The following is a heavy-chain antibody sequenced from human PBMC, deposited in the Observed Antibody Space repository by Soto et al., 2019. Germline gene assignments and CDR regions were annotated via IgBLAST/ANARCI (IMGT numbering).Heavy chain of an antibody. CDR2: IYPGDSDT. Sequence: GRSLKISCKGSGYSFSTNWIGWVRQMPGKGLEWMGIIYPGDSDTRYSPSFEGQVAISADKSINTAYLQWSSLKASDTATYYCARHSGIVTDGTEWGQGTLVTVSS. CDR3: ARHSGIVTDGTE. D-gene: IGHD6-13*01. V-gene: IGHV5-51*01. J-gene: IGHJ1*01. CDR1: GYSFSTNW.